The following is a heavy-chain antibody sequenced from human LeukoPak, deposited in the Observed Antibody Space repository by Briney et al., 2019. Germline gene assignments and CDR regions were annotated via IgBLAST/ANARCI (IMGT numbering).Heavy chain of an antibody. Sequence: PSETLSLTCTVSGDSISSADYYWTWIRQPPGKGLELVGFIYYSGSTKYNPSLKSRVTISVDTSKNQFSLKLSSVTAADTAVYYCARPQGTVTTLVYWGQGTLVTVSS. D-gene: IGHD4-17*01. J-gene: IGHJ4*02. CDR2: IYYSGST. CDR3: ARPQGTVTTLVY. V-gene: IGHV4-30-4*08. CDR1: GDSISSADYY.